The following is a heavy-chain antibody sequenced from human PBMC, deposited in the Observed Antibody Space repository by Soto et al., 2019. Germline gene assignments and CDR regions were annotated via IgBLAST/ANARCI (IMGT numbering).Heavy chain of an antibody. CDR3: ARDLGSGYDLRWFDP. CDR2: IIPILGIA. J-gene: IGHJ5*02. Sequence: QVQLVQSGAEVKKPGSSVKVSCKASGGTFSSYTISWVRQAPGQGLEWMGRIIPILGIANYAQKFQGRVTITAAKSTSTAYMELSSLRSEDTAVYYCARDLGSGYDLRWFDPWGQGTLVTVSS. V-gene: IGHV1-69*08. D-gene: IGHD5-12*01. CDR1: GGTFSSYT.